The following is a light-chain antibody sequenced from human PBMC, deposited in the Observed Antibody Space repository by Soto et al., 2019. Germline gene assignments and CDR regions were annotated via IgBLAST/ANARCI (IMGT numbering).Light chain of an antibody. CDR2: DAS. J-gene: IGKJ4*01. V-gene: IGKV1-5*01. Sequence: DVQMTQSPSSLSASVGDRVTITCRASQSINNWLAWYQQKPGKAPKFLIYDASTLETGILSRLSGSAYGTEFTRTISALQPEDVASYYCQQYDAYPLTFGGGTRVELK. CDR3: QQYDAYPLT. CDR1: QSINNW.